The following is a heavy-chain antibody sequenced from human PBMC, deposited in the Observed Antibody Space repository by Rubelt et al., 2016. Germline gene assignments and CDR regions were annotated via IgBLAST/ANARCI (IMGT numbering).Heavy chain of an antibody. CDR2: INHSGST. CDR3: ASKKVRGNYGMDV. D-gene: IGHD3-10*01. V-gene: IGHV4-34*01. Sequence: QPPGKGLEWIGEINHSGSTNYNPSLKSRVTISVDTSKNQFSLKLSSVTAADTAVYYCASKKVRGNYGMDVWGQGTTVTVSS. J-gene: IGHJ6*02.